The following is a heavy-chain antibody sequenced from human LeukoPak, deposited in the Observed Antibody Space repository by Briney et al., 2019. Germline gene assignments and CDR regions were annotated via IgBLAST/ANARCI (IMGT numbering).Heavy chain of an antibody. Sequence: GRSLRLSCAASGFTFSNYGTHCVRQAPGKGLEWVAVISYDGSNKYYADSVKGRFTISRDNSKNTLYLQMNRLRAEDTAVYYCVEGQPGGTQLPSWAPYYFDYWGQGTLVTVSS. D-gene: IGHD5-18*01. CDR3: VEGQPGGTQLPSWAPYYFDY. CDR1: GFTFSNYG. CDR2: ISYDGSNK. J-gene: IGHJ4*02. V-gene: IGHV3-30*18.